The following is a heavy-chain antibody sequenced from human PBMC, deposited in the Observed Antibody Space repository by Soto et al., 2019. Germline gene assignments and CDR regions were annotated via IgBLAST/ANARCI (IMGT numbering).Heavy chain of an antibody. CDR3: ARGPPTMVWDY. CDR1: GGSISRGGYY. V-gene: IGHV4-31*03. D-gene: IGHD3-10*01. Sequence: SETLSLTCTVSGGSISRGGYYCSCIPQHPREGLGWIGYISYRWSTYYNPSLKSRVTISVDTSKHQFPLKLSSVTAADTAVYYCARGPPTMVWDYWGQGTLVTVS. CDR2: ISYRWST. J-gene: IGHJ4*02.